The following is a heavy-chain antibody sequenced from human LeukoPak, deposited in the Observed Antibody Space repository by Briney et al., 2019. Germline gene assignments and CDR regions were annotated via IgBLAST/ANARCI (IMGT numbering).Heavy chain of an antibody. CDR2: ISGSGGST. CDR3: AKTKPGIMITFGGVIVTFDAFDI. V-gene: IGHV3-23*01. D-gene: IGHD3-16*02. Sequence: GGSLRLSCAASGFTFGSYAMSWVRQAPGKGLEWVSAISGSGGSTYYADSVKGRFTISRDNSKNTLYLQMNSLRAEDTAVYYCAKTKPGIMITFGGVIVTFDAFDIWGQGTMVTVSS. CDR1: GFTFGSYA. J-gene: IGHJ3*02.